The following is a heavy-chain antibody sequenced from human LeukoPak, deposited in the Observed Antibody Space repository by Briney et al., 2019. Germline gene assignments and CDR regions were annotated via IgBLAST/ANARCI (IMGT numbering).Heavy chain of an antibody. D-gene: IGHD4-23*01. J-gene: IGHJ2*01. CDR1: GSSISSYY. CDR2: IYYSGST. Sequence: PSETLSLTCTVSGSSISSYYWSWIRQPPGKGLEWIGYIYYSGSTNYNPSLKSRVTISVDTSKNQFSLKLSSVTAADTAVYYCASWPDYGGTRIDLWGRGTLVTVSS. CDR3: ASWPDYGGTRIDL. V-gene: IGHV4-59*01.